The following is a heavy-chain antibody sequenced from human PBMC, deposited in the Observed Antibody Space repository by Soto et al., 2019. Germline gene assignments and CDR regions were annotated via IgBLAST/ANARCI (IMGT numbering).Heavy chain of an antibody. V-gene: IGHV5-51*01. CDR3: ARLDFWSGYPFDY. J-gene: IGHJ4*02. CDR1: GYSFTIYC. CDR2: IYPGDSDT. Sequence: GESLKISCKGSGYSFTIYCIGWVLQRPGKGLEWMGIIYPGDSDTRYSPSFQGQVTISADKSISTAYLQWSSLKASDTAMYYCARLDFWSGYPFDYWGQGTLVTVSS. D-gene: IGHD3-3*01.